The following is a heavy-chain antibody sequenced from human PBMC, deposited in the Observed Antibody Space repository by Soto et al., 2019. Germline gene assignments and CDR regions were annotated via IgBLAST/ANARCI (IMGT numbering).Heavy chain of an antibody. CDR3: ARIVGATTVAHYYGMDV. Sequence: QVQLVESGGGVVQPGRSLRLSCAASGFTFSSYAMHWVRQAPGKGLEWVAVISYDGSNKYYADSVKGRFTISRDNSKNTLYLQMNSLRDEDKAVYYCARIVGATTVAHYYGMDVWGQGTTVTVSS. CDR2: ISYDGSNK. J-gene: IGHJ6*02. V-gene: IGHV3-30-3*01. D-gene: IGHD1-26*01. CDR1: GFTFSSYA.